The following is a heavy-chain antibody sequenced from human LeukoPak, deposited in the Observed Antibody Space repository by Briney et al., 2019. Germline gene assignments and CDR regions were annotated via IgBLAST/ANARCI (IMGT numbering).Heavy chain of an antibody. CDR2: IRCDGSNK. CDR1: GFTFSSYG. D-gene: IGHD4-23*01. V-gene: IGHV3-30*02. Sequence: GGSLRLSCAASGFTFSSYGMHWVRQAPGKGLEWVAFIRCDGSNKYYADSVKGRFTISRDNSKNTLYLQMNSLRAEDTAVYYCARSEDLDYVGYFDYWGQGTLVTVSS. J-gene: IGHJ4*02. CDR3: ARSEDLDYVGYFDY.